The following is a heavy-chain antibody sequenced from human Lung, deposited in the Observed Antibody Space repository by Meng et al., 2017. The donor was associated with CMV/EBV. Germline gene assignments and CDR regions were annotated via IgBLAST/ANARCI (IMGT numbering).Heavy chain of an antibody. Sequence: YTFTSYGINWVRQAPGQGLEWMGWIRVYKGDTKYAQKFQGRVTMTTDTSTSTACMELRSLRSDDTAVYYCARRGPSYCGVDCLAWFDPWGQGTLVTVS. J-gene: IGHJ5*02. CDR1: YTFTSYG. D-gene: IGHD2-21*01. CDR2: IRVYKGDT. CDR3: ARRGPSYCGVDCLAWFDP. V-gene: IGHV1-18*01.